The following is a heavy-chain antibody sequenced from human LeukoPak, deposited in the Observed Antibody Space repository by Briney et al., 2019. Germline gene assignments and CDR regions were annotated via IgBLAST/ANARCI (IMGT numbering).Heavy chain of an antibody. J-gene: IGHJ4*02. CDR3: ARETMLAGFASGLGFSY. CDR1: GASISSWY. CDR2: IHGSGNT. D-gene: IGHD6-19*01. Sequence: SETLSLTCTVSGASISSWYWSWIRQPPGKGLEWIGNIHGSGNTNYNPSLKSRLSMSLDTSRNQFSLNLTSVTAADTATYYCARETMLAGFASGLGFSYWGQGILVIVSS. V-gene: IGHV4-59*01.